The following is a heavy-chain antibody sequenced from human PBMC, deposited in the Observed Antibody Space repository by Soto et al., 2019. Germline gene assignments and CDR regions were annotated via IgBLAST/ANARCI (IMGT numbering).Heavy chain of an antibody. J-gene: IGHJ6*02. CDR2: INPNSGGT. CDR1: GYTFTGYY. D-gene: IGHD3-3*01. CDR3: ARDLYDFWSGYLYYYGMDV. Sequence: ASVKVSFKASGYTFTGYYMHWLRQAPGQGLEWMGWINPNSGGTNYAQKFQGRVTMTRDTSISTAYMELSRLRSDDTAVYYCARDLYDFWSGYLYYYGMDVWGQGTTVTVSS. V-gene: IGHV1-2*02.